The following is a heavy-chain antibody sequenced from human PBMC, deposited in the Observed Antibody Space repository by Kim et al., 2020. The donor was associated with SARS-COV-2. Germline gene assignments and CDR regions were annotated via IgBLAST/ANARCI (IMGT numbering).Heavy chain of an antibody. Sequence: GGSLRLSCAASGFTFRTYWMSWIRQAPGQGLEWVANIKEDGRGEQYAASVKGRFTISRDNAKNSLYLELNSLRADDTAVYYCARDGILSYTSSWDYWGPGSLVTVSS. CDR1: GFTFRTYW. V-gene: IGHV3-7*03. J-gene: IGHJ4*02. CDR3: ARDGILSYTSSWDY. CDR2: IKEDGRGE. D-gene: IGHD6-13*01.